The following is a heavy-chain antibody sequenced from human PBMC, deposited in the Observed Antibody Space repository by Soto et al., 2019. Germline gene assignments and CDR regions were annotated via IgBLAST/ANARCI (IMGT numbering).Heavy chain of an antibody. CDR1: GFTFSSYS. CDR2: ISSSSSYI. Sequence: GGSLRLSCAASGFTFSSYSMNWVRQAPGKGLEWVSSISSSSSYIYYADSVKGRFTISRDNAKKSLYLQMNSLRAEDTAVYYCARETYGGDYYGSGSYPPFFDYWGQGTLVTVSS. CDR3: ARETYGGDYYGSGSYPPFFDY. V-gene: IGHV3-21*01. J-gene: IGHJ4*02. D-gene: IGHD3-10*01.